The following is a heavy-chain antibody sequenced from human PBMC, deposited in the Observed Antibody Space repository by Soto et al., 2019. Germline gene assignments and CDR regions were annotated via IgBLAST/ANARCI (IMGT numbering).Heavy chain of an antibody. CDR2: IRPNDGHT. Sequence: ASVKVSCKGLGYTFTSYGISWVRQAPGQGLEWMGWIRPNDGHTNYAQKFQDRVTMTRDTSTTTVYMDLRSLGSDDTAVYYCAIIGSGDYSEFDYWGQGTLVTVSS. V-gene: IGHV1-18*01. J-gene: IGHJ4*02. D-gene: IGHD4-4*01. CDR3: AIIGSGDYSEFDY. CDR1: GYTFTSYG.